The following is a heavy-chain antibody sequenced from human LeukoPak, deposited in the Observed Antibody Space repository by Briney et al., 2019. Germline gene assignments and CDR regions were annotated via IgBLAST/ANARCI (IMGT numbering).Heavy chain of an antibody. CDR3: ARITYGDFVYYYYMGV. J-gene: IGHJ6*03. D-gene: IGHD4-17*01. CDR2: IYSGGST. V-gene: IGHV3-53*01. CDR1: GFTVSSNY. Sequence: PGGSLRLSCAASGFTVSSNYMSWVRQAPGKGLEWVSVIYSGGSTYYADSVKGRFTISRDHSKNTLYLQMNSLRAEDTAVYYCARITYGDFVYYYYMGVWGKGTTVTVS.